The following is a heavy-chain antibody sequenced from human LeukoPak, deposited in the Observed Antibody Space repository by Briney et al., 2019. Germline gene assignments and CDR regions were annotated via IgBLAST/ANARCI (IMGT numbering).Heavy chain of an antibody. Sequence: ASVKVSCKASGYTFTNYSITWVRQAPGQGLEWMGWISAHDGTRNYALKHEDRVTMTTDTSTSTAYMELRGLRSDDTAVYYCARRSTLYSSGRFYFDYWGQGTLVTVSS. CDR1: GYTFTNYS. V-gene: IGHV1-18*01. J-gene: IGHJ4*02. CDR2: ISAHDGTR. D-gene: IGHD6-19*01. CDR3: ARRSTLYSSGRFYFDY.